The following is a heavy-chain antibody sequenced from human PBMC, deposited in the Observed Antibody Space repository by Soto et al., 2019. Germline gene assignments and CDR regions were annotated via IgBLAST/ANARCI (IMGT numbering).Heavy chain of an antibody. CDR1: GFSFSSLG. J-gene: IGHJ5*02. CDR2: TSNDGSRS. CDR3: AYKGPLGELWFTQFDP. D-gene: IGHD3-16*02. Sequence: PGGSLRLSCAVSGFSFSSLGMHWVRQAPGKGLEWVAVTSNDGSRSYYADSVKGRFTISRDNSENTLYLQTNSLRDEDTAVYYCAYKGPLGELWFTQFDPWGQGTLVTVSS. V-gene: IGHV3-30*03.